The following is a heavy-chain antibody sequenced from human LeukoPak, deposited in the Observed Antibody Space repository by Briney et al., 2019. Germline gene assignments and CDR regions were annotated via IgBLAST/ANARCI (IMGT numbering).Heavy chain of an antibody. Sequence: GASVKVSCKASGYTFTSYGISWVRQAPGQGLEWMGWISAYTGDTNYAQSFQGRITMTTDTSTGTAYMELRSLKSDDTAVYYCARNAYGTSSENYFDFWGRGTLVTVSS. CDR3: ARNAYGTSSENYFDF. V-gene: IGHV1-18*01. CDR2: ISAYTGDT. J-gene: IGHJ4*02. CDR1: GYTFTSYG. D-gene: IGHD6-6*01.